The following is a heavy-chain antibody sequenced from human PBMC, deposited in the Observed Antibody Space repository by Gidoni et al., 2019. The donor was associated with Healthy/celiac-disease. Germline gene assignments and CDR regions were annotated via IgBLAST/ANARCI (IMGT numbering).Heavy chain of an antibody. D-gene: IGHD3-3*01. CDR1: GGSISSYT. V-gene: IGHV4-59*01. CDR3: ARGGPGYYDFWSGYYEVGYFDY. J-gene: IGHJ4*02. CDR2: IYYSGST. Sequence: QVQLKESGPGRVKPSEPLSLTCTVPGGSISSYTWRWIRQPPGKGLEWIGYIYYSGSTNYNPSLKSRVTISVDTSKNQFSLKLSSVTAADTAVYYCARGGPGYYDFWSGYYEVGYFDYWGQGTLVTVPS.